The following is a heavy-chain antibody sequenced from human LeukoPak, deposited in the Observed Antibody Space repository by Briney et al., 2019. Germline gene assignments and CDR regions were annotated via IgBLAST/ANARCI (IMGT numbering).Heavy chain of an antibody. CDR2: IYSGGST. J-gene: IGHJ4*02. Sequence: GGSLRLSCAASGFTVSGNYMSWVRQAPGKGLEWVPVIYSGGSTYYADSVKGRFTISRDNSKNTLYLQMNSLRAEDTAVYYCARLPNYYDSSGYYEDHDYWGQGTLVTVSS. CDR1: GFTVSGNY. CDR3: ARLPNYYDSSGYYEDHDY. D-gene: IGHD3-22*01. V-gene: IGHV3-66*01.